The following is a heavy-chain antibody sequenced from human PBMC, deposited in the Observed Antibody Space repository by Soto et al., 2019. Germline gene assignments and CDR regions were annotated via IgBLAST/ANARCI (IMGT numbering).Heavy chain of an antibody. J-gene: IGHJ6*03. CDR1: GYTFTSYY. CDR2: INPSGGST. CDR3: ARMGGCSGGSCYPGYHYYYYMDV. D-gene: IGHD2-15*01. Sequence: ASVKVSCKASGYTFTSYYMHWVRQAPGQGLEWMGIINPSGGSTSYAQKFQGRVTMTRDTSTSTVYMELSSLRSDDTAVYYCARMGGCSGGSCYPGYHYYYYMDVWGKGTTDTVSS. V-gene: IGHV1-46*01.